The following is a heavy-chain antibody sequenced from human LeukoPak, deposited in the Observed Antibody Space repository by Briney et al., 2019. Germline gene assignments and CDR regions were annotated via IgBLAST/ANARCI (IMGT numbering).Heavy chain of an antibody. CDR1: GFTFSSYA. Sequence: GGSLRLSCAASGFTFSSYAMHWVRQAPGKGLEYVSAISSNGGSTYYANSVKGRFTISRDNSKNTLYLQMGSLRAEDTAVYYCGTGCGWGEASYYYCMDVWGKGTTITISS. V-gene: IGHV3-64*01. CDR2: ISSNGGST. CDR3: GTGCGWGEASYYYCMDV. D-gene: IGHD6-19*01. J-gene: IGHJ6*03.